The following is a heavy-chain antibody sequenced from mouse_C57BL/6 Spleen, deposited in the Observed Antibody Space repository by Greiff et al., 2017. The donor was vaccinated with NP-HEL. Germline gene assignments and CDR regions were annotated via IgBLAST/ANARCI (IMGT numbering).Heavy chain of an antibody. V-gene: IGHV2-2*01. J-gene: IGHJ4*01. Sequence: VQLVESGPGLVQPSQSLSITCTVSGFSLTSYGVHWVRQSPGKGLEWLGVIWSGGSTDYNAALISRLSISKENSKSQVFFKMNSLQADDTAIYYCARNRRVTTIAMDYWGQGTSVTVAS. CDR2: IWSGGST. D-gene: IGHD2-12*01. CDR3: ARNRRVTTIAMDY. CDR1: GFSLTSYG.